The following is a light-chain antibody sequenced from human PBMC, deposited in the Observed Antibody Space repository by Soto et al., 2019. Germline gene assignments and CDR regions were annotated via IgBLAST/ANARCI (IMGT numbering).Light chain of an antibody. Sequence: SYELTQPPSVSVSPGQTASITCSGDKLGDKYVCWYQRKPGQSPVLVIYQDTKRPSGIPERISGSNSGNTATLTISGTQAMDEADYYCQAWDSSTAVFGGGTKVTVL. CDR1: KLGDKY. CDR3: QAWDSSTAV. V-gene: IGLV3-1*01. J-gene: IGLJ2*01. CDR2: QDT.